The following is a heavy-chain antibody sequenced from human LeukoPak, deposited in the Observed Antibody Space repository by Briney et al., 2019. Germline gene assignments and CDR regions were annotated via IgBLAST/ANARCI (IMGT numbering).Heavy chain of an antibody. D-gene: IGHD6-19*01. CDR2: ISYDGSNK. V-gene: IGHV3-30*18. CDR3: AKGEDSSGWYDFDY. Sequence: GRSLRLSCAASGFTFSSYGMHWVRQAPGKGLEWVAVISYDGSNKYYADSVKGRFTNSRDNSKNTLYLQMNSLRAEDTAVYYCAKGEDSSGWYDFDYWGQGTLVTVSS. CDR1: GFTFSSYG. J-gene: IGHJ4*02.